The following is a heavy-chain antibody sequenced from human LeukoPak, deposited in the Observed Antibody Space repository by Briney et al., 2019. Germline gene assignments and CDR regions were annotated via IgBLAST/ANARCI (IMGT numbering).Heavy chain of an antibody. D-gene: IGHD2-2*01. CDR1: GYTFTSHD. CDR3: TRHTSPTFDY. V-gene: IGHV1-8*01. Sequence: WASVTVSCKASGYTFTSHDINWVRQASGQGPEWMGWINPRTGDRGYAQKFQGRVTITRCTSMNTAYMELSSLRSEDTAVYYCTRHTSPTFDYWGQGTLVTVSS. J-gene: IGHJ4*02. CDR2: INPRTGDR.